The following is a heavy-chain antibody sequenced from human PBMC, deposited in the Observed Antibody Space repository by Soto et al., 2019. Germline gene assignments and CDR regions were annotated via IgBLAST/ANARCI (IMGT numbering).Heavy chain of an antibody. V-gene: IGHV3-13*01. CDR2: IGTAGDT. Sequence: PGGSLRLSCAASGFTFSSYDMHWVRQATGKGLEWVSAIGTAGDTYYPGSVKGRFTISRENAKNSLYLQMNSLRAGDTAVYYCARDQLQVLRFLEWGTSTYYYYGMDVWGQGTTVTVSS. J-gene: IGHJ6*02. CDR3: ARDQLQVLRFLEWGTSTYYYYGMDV. D-gene: IGHD3-3*01. CDR1: GFTFSSYD.